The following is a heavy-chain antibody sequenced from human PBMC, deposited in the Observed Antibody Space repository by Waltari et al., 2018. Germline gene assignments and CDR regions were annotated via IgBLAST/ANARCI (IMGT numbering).Heavy chain of an antibody. V-gene: IGHV1-69*02. CDR2: IIPILGIA. CDR3: ARGRTILGTTPIDY. D-gene: IGHD1-1*01. Sequence: QVPLVHSGAEAKKPGSSVKVSCKSSGGTFSSYTISWVRPPPGQWPYSMGRIIPILGIANYAQKFQGRVTITADKSTSTAYMEPSSLRSEDTAVYYCARGRTILGTTPIDYWGQGTLVTVSS. J-gene: IGHJ4*02. CDR1: GGTFSSYT.